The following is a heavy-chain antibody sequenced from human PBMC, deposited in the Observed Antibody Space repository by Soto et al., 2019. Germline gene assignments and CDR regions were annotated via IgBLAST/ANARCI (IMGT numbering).Heavy chain of an antibody. D-gene: IGHD2-15*01. CDR2: VSIGGST. Sequence: GGSLRLSCAASGFTFSSYAMGWVRQGPGKGLEWVAVVSIGGSTHYADSARGRFTISRDNSKNTLSLQMNSLTAEDTAVYFCAKRRGAGGHFDYWGQGALVTVSS. J-gene: IGHJ4*02. CDR1: GFTFSSYA. V-gene: IGHV3-23*01. CDR3: AKRRGAGGHFDY.